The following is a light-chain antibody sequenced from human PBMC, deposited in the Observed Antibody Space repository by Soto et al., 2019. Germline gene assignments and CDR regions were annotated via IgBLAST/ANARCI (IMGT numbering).Light chain of an antibody. CDR2: DVS. Sequence: QSALTQPASVSGSPGQSITISCTGTSXDVGGHNSVSWYRQDPGKAPKLMIYDVSNRPSGVSDRFSGSKSGNTASLTISGLQIEDEADYYCSSFTSSVTYVFGTGTKSPS. CDR1: SXDVGGHNS. J-gene: IGLJ1*01. CDR3: SSFTSSVTYV. V-gene: IGLV2-14*01.